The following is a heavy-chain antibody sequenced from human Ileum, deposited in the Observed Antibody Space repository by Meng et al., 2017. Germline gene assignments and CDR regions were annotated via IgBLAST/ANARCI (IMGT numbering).Heavy chain of an antibody. CDR1: GGSVTSSSYD. CDR2: ITYTGNS. V-gene: IGHV4-39*01. J-gene: IGHJ4*02. D-gene: IGHD3-22*01. Sequence: QLQLQESGPGLVKPTETLSLTCIVSGGSVTSSSYDWGWIRQPPGKGLEWIGGITYTGNSYTTPSLKTRLTTSLDTSKNQFSLRLNSLTAADTAVYYCASARYDNWGQGTLVTVSS. CDR3: ASARYDN.